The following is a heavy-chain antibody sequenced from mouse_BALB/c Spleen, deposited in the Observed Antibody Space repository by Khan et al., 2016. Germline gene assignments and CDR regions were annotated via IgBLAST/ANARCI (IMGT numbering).Heavy chain of an antibody. V-gene: IGHV3-2*02. Sequence: EVELVESGPGLVKPSQSLSLICTVTGYSITSDYAWNWIRQFPGNKLEWMGSISYSGNTNYNPSLKSRISITRDTSKNQFFLHLNSVTTEDTATYYCARVYGGDFDYWGQGTTLTVSS. CDR3: ARVYGGDFDY. J-gene: IGHJ2*01. CDR2: ISYSGNT. D-gene: IGHD1-1*01. CDR1: GYSITSDYA.